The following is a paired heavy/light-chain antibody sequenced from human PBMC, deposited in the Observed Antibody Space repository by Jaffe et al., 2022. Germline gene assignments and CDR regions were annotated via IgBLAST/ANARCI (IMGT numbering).Heavy chain of an antibody. V-gene: IGHV7-4-1*02. Sequence: QVQLVQSGSELKKPGASVKVSCKASGYTFTSYAMNWVRQAPGQGLEWMGWINTNTGNPTYAQGFTGRFAFSLDTSVSTAYLQISSLKAEDTALYYCARSPNHYDFLTGYYNVFLFDYWGQGTLVTVSS. J-gene: IGHJ4*02. CDR3: ARSPNHYDFLTGYYNVFLFDY. D-gene: IGHD3-9*01. CDR2: INTNTGNP. CDR1: GYTFTSYA.
Light chain of an antibody. CDR1: STDVGGYNY. Sequence: QSALTQPRSVSGSPGQSVTISCTGTSTDVGGYNYVSWYQQHPGKAPKLMIYDVSKRPSGVPDRFSGSKSGNTASLTISGLQAEDEADYYCCSYAGTSVFGGGTKLTVL. CDR3: CSYAGTSV. V-gene: IGLV2-11*01. CDR2: DVS. J-gene: IGLJ2*01.